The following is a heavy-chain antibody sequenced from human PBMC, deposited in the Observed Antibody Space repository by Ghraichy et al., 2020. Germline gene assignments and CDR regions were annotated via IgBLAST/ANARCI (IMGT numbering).Heavy chain of an antibody. V-gene: IGHV4-34*01. CDR1: GGSFSGYY. CDR3: ARGILGSSSWYRTGDAFDI. Sequence: SETLSLTCAVYGGSFSGYYWSWIRQPPGKGLEWIGEINHSGSTNYNPSLKSRVTISVDTSKNQFSLKLSSVTAADTAVYYCARGILGSSSWYRTGDAFDIWGQGTMVTVSS. J-gene: IGHJ3*02. D-gene: IGHD6-13*01. CDR2: INHSGST.